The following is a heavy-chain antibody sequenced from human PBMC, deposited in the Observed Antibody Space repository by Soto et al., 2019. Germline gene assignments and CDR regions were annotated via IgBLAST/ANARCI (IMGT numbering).Heavy chain of an antibody. CDR1: GFTFSSYA. Sequence: GSLILSCAASGFTFSSYAMSWVRQAPGKGLEWVSAISGSGGSTYYADSVKGRFTISRDNSKNTLYLQMNSLRAEDTAVYYCVREWGRRGGATRSRVPAFVSWGQG. CDR3: VREWGRRGGATRSRVPAFVS. J-gene: IGHJ3*02. V-gene: IGHV3-23*01. D-gene: IGHD1-26*01. CDR2: ISGSGGST.